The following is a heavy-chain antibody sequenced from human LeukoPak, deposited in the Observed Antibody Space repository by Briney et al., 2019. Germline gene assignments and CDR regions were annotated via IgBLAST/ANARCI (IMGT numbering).Heavy chain of an antibody. Sequence: SETLSLTCIVSGASISSYYWNWIQQPAGKGLEWFGRIYTSGSTNYNPSLKSRVTMSVDTSKNQFSLKVTSVTAADTAVYYCASSYYYGSGTFMDVWGKGTTVTISS. CDR3: ASSYYYGSGTFMDV. V-gene: IGHV4-4*07. CDR1: GASISSYY. J-gene: IGHJ6*03. D-gene: IGHD3-10*01. CDR2: IYTSGST.